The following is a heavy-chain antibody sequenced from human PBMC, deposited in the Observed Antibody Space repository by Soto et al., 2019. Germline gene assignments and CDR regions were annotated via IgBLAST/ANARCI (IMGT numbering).Heavy chain of an antibody. CDR2: INPNSGDT. CDR3: ARDPPYCNSTSCYVDY. V-gene: IGHV1-2*02. D-gene: IGHD2-2*01. J-gene: IGHJ4*02. CDR1: GYTFTAYS. Sequence: QVQLVQSGAEVKKPGASVKVSCKASGYTFTAYSMHWVRQAPGQGLEWMGRINPNSGDTNNAQKFQGRVTTTRNTSIRTAYMELSRLRSDDTAVYYCARDPPYCNSTSCYVDYWGQGTLVTVST.